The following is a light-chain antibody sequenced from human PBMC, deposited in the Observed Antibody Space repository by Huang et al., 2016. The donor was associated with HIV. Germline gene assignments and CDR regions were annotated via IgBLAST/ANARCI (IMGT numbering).Light chain of an antibody. CDR1: QSIGTN. CDR2: GAS. J-gene: IGKJ4*01. Sequence: IILTRSPATLSVSPGEGATLSCRASQSIGTNLAWYQQGPGQAPRLLVYGASTRATGVPVRFSGSGSGTQVNLTLSSLQSEDFATYYCQHYSNWPPLTFGGGTKVDI. V-gene: IGKV3-15*01. CDR3: QHYSNWPPLT.